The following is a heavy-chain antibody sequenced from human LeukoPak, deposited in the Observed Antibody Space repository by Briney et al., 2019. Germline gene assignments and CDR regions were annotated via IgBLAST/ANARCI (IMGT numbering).Heavy chain of an antibody. V-gene: IGHV1-2*02. J-gene: IGHJ3*02. CDR2: INPVSDGT. D-gene: IGHD1-14*01. CDR1: RYTFTGYY. Sequence: ASVKVSCKASRYTFTGYYMLWGREAPGQRVGWGGCINPVSDGTHYAQTFPGRVTMTRDTSINTAYMELRRLRCDDTAVYSCARVESYPLRNAFDIWGQGTMVTVSS. CDR3: ARVESYPLRNAFDI.